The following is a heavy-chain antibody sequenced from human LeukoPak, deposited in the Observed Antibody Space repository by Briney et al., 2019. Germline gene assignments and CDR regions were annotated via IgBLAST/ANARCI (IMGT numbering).Heavy chain of an antibody. J-gene: IGHJ5*02. D-gene: IGHD3-22*01. V-gene: IGHV4-34*01. CDR1: GGSFSGYY. CDR3: ARGPYDYDSSGYLDWFDR. Sequence: PSETLSLTCAVYGGSFSGYYWSWIRQPPGKGLEWMGEINHSGSTNYNPSLESRVTISVDSSKNQYSLKLSSVTAADTAVYYCARGPYDYDSSGYLDWFDRWGQGTLVTVSS. CDR2: INHSGST.